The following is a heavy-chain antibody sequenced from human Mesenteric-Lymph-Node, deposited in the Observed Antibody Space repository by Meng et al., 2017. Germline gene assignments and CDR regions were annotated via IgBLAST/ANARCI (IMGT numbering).Heavy chain of an antibody. D-gene: IGHD5-24*01. V-gene: IGHV3-7*01. Sequence: GESLKISCAASGFTVSSNYMSWVRQAPGKGLEWVANIKQDGSEKYYVDSVKGRFTISRDNSKNTLYLQMNSLRAEDTAVYYCARDHVEMATIVGLYNWFDPWGQGTLVTVSS. CDR1: GFTVSSNY. CDR2: IKQDGSEK. CDR3: ARDHVEMATIVGLYNWFDP. J-gene: IGHJ5*02.